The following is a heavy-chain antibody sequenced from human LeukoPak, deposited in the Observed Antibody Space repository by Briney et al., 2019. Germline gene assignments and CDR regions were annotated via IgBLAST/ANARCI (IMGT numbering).Heavy chain of an antibody. V-gene: IGHV4-4*07. CDR1: GGSISRDY. CDR3: AREEGGSGSFDY. Sequence: SETLSLTCTVSGGSISRDYWSWIRQPPGKGLEWIGRIYTSGSTNYNPSLKSRVTMSVDTSKNQFSLKLSSVTAADTAVYYCAREEGGSGSFDYWGQGTLVTVSS. J-gene: IGHJ4*02. D-gene: IGHD3-10*01. CDR2: IYTSGST.